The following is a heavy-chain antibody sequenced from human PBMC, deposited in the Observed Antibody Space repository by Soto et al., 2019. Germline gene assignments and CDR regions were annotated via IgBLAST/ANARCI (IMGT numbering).Heavy chain of an antibody. V-gene: IGHV2-5*02. Sequence: QITLNESGPTVVRPTETLTLTCRFSGFSLTTSGVGVGWIRQSPGKAPEWLARIYWDDDKRYSASLKSRLTITKDTSKNQVVLTVSDLHPTDTATYYCAPRVLRTVFGLVTTTAIYFDFWGQGTPVAVSS. CDR1: GFSLTTSGVG. J-gene: IGHJ4*02. CDR2: IYWDDDK. CDR3: APRVLRTVFGLVTTTAIYFDF. D-gene: IGHD3-3*01.